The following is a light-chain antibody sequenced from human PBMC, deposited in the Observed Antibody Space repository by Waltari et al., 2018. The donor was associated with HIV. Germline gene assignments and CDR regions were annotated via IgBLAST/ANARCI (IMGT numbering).Light chain of an antibody. CDR1: SSNIGSNT. J-gene: IGLJ2*01. CDR3: AAWDDSLSVHVV. Sequence: QSVLTQPPSASGTPGQRVTISCSGSSSNIGSNTVNWYQQLPGTAPKLPIYSNNQRPSGVPDRFSGSKSGTSASLAISGLQSEDEADYYCAAWDDSLSVHVVFGGGTRLTVL. CDR2: SNN. V-gene: IGLV1-44*01.